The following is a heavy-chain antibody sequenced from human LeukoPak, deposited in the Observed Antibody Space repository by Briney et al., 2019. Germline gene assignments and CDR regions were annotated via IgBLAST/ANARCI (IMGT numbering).Heavy chain of an antibody. CDR1: GGSISSSSYY. CDR2: IYYSGST. D-gene: IGHD3-3*01. V-gene: IGHV4-39*07. Sequence: SETLSLTCTVSGGSISSSSYYWGRIRQPPGKGLEWIGSIYYSGSTYYNPSLKSRVTIAVDTSKNQFSLKLSSVTAADTAVYYCARGRFLEWLLSPINWFDPWGQGTLVTVSS. CDR3: ARGRFLEWLLSPINWFDP. J-gene: IGHJ5*02.